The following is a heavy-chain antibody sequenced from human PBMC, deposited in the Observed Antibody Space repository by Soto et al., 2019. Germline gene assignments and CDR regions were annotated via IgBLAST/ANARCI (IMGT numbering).Heavy chain of an antibody. CDR2: IIPIFGTA. J-gene: IGHJ4*02. D-gene: IGHD5-12*01. CDR3: ARLVEMATIRWFDY. V-gene: IGHV1-69*06. Sequence: QVQLVQSGAEVKKPGSSVKVSCKASGGTFSSYAISWVRQAPGQGLEWMGGIIPIFGTANYTQKFQGRVTITADKSTSTAYIELTSLRSEDTAVYYCARLVEMATIRWFDYWGQGTLVTFSS. CDR1: GGTFSSYA.